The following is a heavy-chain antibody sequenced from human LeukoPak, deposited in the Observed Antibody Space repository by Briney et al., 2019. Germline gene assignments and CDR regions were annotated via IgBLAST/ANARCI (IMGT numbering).Heavy chain of an antibody. CDR2: IYPGDSDT. CDR3: ARRGANWGFTGLILTDIGNAFDI. J-gene: IGHJ3*02. Sequence: GESLKISCKGSGYSFTSYWIGWVRQMPGKGLEWMGIIYPGDSDTRYSPSFQGQVTISADKSISTAYLQWSSLKASDTAMYYCARRGANWGFTGLILTDIGNAFDIWGQGTMVTVSS. D-gene: IGHD7-27*01. CDR1: GYSFTSYW. V-gene: IGHV5-51*01.